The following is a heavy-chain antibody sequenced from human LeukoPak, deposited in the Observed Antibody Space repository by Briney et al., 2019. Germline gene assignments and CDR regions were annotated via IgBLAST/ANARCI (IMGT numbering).Heavy chain of an antibody. J-gene: IGHJ3*02. V-gene: IGHV4-39*01. D-gene: IGHD2-2*01. CDR1: GGSISSSNYY. Sequence: SETLSLTCTVSGGSISSSNYYWGWIRQPPGKGLEWIGTIYYSGSTYYNPSLKSRVTIYVDTSKNQFSLKLSSVTAADTAVYYCARQKGYCSSTSCIVDAFDIWGQGTMVTVSS. CDR2: IYYSGST. CDR3: ARQKGYCSSTSCIVDAFDI.